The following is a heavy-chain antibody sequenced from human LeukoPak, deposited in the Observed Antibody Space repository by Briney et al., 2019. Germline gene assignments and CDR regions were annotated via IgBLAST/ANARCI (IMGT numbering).Heavy chain of an antibody. CDR2: ISWNSGSI. J-gene: IGHJ4*02. Sequence: GGSLRLSCAASGFTFDDYAMHWVRQAPGKGLEWVSGISWNSGSIGYADSVKGRFTISRDNAKSTLYLQMNSLRADDMASYYCTRASGYSSGAVDYWGQGTLVTVSS. CDR3: TRASGYSSGAVDY. V-gene: IGHV3-9*03. D-gene: IGHD5-18*01. CDR1: GFTFDDYA.